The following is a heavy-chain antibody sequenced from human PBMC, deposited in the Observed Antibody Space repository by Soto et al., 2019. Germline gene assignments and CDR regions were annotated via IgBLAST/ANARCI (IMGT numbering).Heavy chain of an antibody. CDR3: ARASVYYDSSGYYDY. CDR2: INPSGGST. D-gene: IGHD3-22*01. J-gene: IGHJ4*02. Sequence: QVQLVQSGAEVKKPGASVKVSCKASGYTFTSYYMHWVRQAPGQGLEWMGIINPSGGSTSYAQKFQGRVTTTRDTSTSTVYMELSSLRSEDTAVYYCARASVYYDSSGYYDYWGQGTLVTVSS. V-gene: IGHV1-46*01. CDR1: GYTFTSYY.